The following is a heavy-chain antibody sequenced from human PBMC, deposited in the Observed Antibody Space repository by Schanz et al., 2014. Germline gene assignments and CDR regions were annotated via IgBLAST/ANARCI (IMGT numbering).Heavy chain of an antibody. D-gene: IGHD2-2*01. CDR3: ARGGYCSRTSCYFKGGWFDP. CDR2: IYTNGST. J-gene: IGHJ5*02. CDR1: GASISSFD. V-gene: IGHV4-4*07. Sequence: QVQLQESGPGLVKPSETLSLTCTVSGASISSFDWSWIRQPAGKGLEWIGRIYTNGSTKYNPSLKSRVTMSVDQSKTQFSLKLSSVTAADTAVYYCARGGYCSRTSCYFKGGWFDPWGQGTLVTVSS.